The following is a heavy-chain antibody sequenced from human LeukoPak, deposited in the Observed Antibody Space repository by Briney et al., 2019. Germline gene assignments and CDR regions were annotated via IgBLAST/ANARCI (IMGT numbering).Heavy chain of an antibody. Sequence: GASVKVSCKSSGYTFTIYYMHWVRQAPGQGREWMGIINSSGCSTSYTQKFQDRVTMTRHMSTSIVYMELSSLRSEERAVYYCTSCDYWGQGTLVTVSS. CDR1: GYTFTIYY. CDR2: INSSGCST. V-gene: IGHV1-46*01. J-gene: IGHJ4*02. CDR3: TSCDY.